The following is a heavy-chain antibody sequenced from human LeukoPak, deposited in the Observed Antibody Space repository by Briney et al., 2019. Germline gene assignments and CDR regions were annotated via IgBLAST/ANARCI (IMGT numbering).Heavy chain of an antibody. CDR1: GFTFSSYS. Sequence: GGSLRLSCAASGFTFSSYSMNWVRQAPGKGLEGVSSISSSSSYLYYADSVKGRFTISRDNAKNSLYLQMNRLRAEDTAVYYCARDPPGLMAPRWGQGTLVTVSS. CDR3: ARDPPGLMAPR. CDR2: ISSSSSYL. D-gene: IGHD2-8*01. V-gene: IGHV3-21*01. J-gene: IGHJ4*02.